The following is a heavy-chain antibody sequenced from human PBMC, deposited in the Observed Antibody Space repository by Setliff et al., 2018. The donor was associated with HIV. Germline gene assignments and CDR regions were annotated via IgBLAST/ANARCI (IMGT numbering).Heavy chain of an antibody. Sequence: GESLKISCRGSGYRFTDYWVGWVRQMPGKGLAWMGVIYPGDSDTRYNPSFQGQVAISADKSTSTAYLQWSSLKASDTAMYYCARRLYSSEAFDPWGQGTLVTVSS. J-gene: IGHJ5*02. V-gene: IGHV5-51*01. CDR1: GYRFTDYW. CDR3: ARRLYSSEAFDP. D-gene: IGHD6-25*01. CDR2: IYPGDSDT.